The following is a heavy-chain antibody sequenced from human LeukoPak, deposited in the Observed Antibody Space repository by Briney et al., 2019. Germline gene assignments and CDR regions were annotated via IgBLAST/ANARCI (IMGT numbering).Heavy chain of an antibody. Sequence: SETLSLTCAVSGASISGSGYYWGWIRQPPGKGLEWIGYIYYSGSTNYNPSLKSRATISVDTSKNQLSLKLSSVTAADTAVYYCARDPGYSNLGFGWFDPWGQGTLVTVSS. CDR2: IYYSGST. J-gene: IGHJ5*02. CDR3: ARDPGYSNLGFGWFDP. V-gene: IGHV4-61*08. CDR1: GASISGSGYY. D-gene: IGHD4-11*01.